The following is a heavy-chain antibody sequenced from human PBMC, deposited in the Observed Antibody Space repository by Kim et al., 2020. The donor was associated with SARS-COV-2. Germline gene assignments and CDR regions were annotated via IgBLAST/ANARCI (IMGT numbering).Heavy chain of an antibody. CDR3: AKKGAPLWFGELLAPDY. J-gene: IGHJ4*02. Sequence: VKGRFTISRDNSKNTLYLQMNSRRAEDTAVYYCAKKGAPLWFGELLAPDYWGQGTLVTVSS. D-gene: IGHD3-10*01. V-gene: IGHV3-23*01.